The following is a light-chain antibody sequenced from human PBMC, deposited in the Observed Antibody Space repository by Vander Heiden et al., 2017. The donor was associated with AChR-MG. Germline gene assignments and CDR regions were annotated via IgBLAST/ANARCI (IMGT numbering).Light chain of an antibody. J-gene: IGKJ1*01. Sequence: IVLTQSPGTRSLSPGERATLSCRASKRVSSSYLAWYQQKPGQAPRLLIYGASSRATGIPDRFSGSGSGTDFTLTISRLEPEDFAVYYCQQYGSAPETFGQGTKVEIK. V-gene: IGKV3-20*01. CDR2: GAS. CDR3: QQYGSAPET. CDR1: KRVSSSY.